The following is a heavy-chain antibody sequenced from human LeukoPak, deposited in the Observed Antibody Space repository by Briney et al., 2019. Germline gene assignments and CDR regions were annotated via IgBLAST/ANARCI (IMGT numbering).Heavy chain of an antibody. V-gene: IGHV4-59*01. J-gene: IGHJ4*02. CDR3: ARGYYDFWSGYYTGIPFDC. CDR2: IYYSGST. Sequence: SETLSLTCTVSGGSISSYYWSWIRQPPGKGLEWIGYIYYSGSTNYNPSLKSRVTISVDTPKNQFSLKLSSVTAADTAVYYCARGYYDFWSGYYTGIPFDCWGQGTLVTVSS. D-gene: IGHD3-3*01. CDR1: GGSISSYY.